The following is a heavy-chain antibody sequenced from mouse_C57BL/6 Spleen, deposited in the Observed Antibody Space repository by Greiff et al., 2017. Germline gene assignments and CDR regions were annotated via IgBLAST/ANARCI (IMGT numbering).Heavy chain of an antibody. Sequence: VKVVESGPGLVAPSQSLSITCTVSGFSLTSYGVHWVRQPPGKGLEWLVVIWSDGSTTYNSALKSRLSISKDNSKSQVFLKMNSLQTDDTAMYYGARHSELRRYAMDYWGQGTSVTVSS. J-gene: IGHJ4*01. CDR2: IWSDGST. CDR3: ARHSELRRYAMDY. D-gene: IGHD1-1*01. CDR1: GFSLTSYG. V-gene: IGHV2-6-1*01.